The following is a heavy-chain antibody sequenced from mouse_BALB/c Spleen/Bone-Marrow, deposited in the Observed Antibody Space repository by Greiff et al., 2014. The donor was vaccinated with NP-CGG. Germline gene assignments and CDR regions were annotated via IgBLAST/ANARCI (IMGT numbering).Heavy chain of an antibody. CDR2: IRNKANGYTT. CDR3: ARDDYYAMDY. CDR1: GFTFTDYY. J-gene: IGHJ4*01. V-gene: IGHV7-3*02. Sequence: VQLKESGGGLVQPVGSLRLSFATSGFTFTDYYMSWVRRPPGKALEWLGFIRNKANGYTTEYSASVKGRFTISRDNSQSILYLQMNTLRAEDSATYYCARDDYYAMDYWGQGTSVTVSS.